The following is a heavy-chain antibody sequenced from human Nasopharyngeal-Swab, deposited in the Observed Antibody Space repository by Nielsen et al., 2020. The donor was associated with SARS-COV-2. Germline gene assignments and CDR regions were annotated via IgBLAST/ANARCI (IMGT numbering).Heavy chain of an antibody. J-gene: IGHJ4*02. CDR2: ISSSSSTI. V-gene: IGHV3-48*01. Sequence: GESLKISCAASGFTFSSYSMNWVRQAPGEGLEWVSYISSSSSTIYYADSVKGRFTISRDNAKNSLYLQMNSLRAEDTAVYYCARKSSFDYWGQGTLVTVSS. CDR3: ARKSSFDY. CDR1: GFTFSSYS.